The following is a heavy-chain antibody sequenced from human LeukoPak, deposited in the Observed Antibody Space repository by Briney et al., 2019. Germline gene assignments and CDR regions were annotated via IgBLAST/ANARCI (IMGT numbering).Heavy chain of an antibody. CDR3: ARHRGYSYGYQDY. Sequence: SETLSLTCTVSGGSISSTGCYWGWIRQPPGKGLEWIGSIYRSGSAYYKPSLTSRVTMSVDTSKNQFSLKLSSVTASDTAVYYCARHRGYSYGYQDYWGQGTLVTVSS. D-gene: IGHD5-18*01. CDR2: IYRSGSA. CDR1: GGSISSTGCY. V-gene: IGHV4-39*01. J-gene: IGHJ4*02.